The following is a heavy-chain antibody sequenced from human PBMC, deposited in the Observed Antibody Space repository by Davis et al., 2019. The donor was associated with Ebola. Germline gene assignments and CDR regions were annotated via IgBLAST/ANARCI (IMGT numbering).Heavy chain of an antibody. V-gene: IGHV1-46*01. CDR3: ASEGGRYYDSSGYVFDI. D-gene: IGHD3-22*01. CDR1: GYRFTSYY. J-gene: IGHJ3*02. Sequence: ASVKVSCKASGYRFTSYYMHWVRQAPGQGLEWMGIINPITGGTSYAQNFQVRVNMTRDTSTSTVYMELSSLRSEDTAVYYCASEGGRYYDSSGYVFDIWGQGTMVKGSS. CDR2: INPITGGT.